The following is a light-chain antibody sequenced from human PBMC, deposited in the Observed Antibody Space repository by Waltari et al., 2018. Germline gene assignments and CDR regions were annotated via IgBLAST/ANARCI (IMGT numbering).Light chain of an antibody. CDR2: GAA. CDR1: QSVSSN. V-gene: IGKV3D-15*01. J-gene: IGKJ2*01. CDR3: QQYINWPPYT. Sequence: ETVMTQSPATLSVSPGERATLSCRASQSVSSNLACYQQKPGQAPRLLIYGAATRANGCPARFSGSGAGTAFTLPISSLQSEDFAVYYCQQYINWPPYTFGQGTKLEIK.